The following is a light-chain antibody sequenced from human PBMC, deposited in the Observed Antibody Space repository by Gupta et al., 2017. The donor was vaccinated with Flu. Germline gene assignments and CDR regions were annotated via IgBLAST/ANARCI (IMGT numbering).Light chain of an antibody. V-gene: IGKV1-39*01. Sequence: GDRVTITCRASQIISSYLNWYQQNPEKAPKLLIYEVSSLQSRVPSRFSGSTSGTDFTLTISVLQPEDFATYFCQQSYGIPYTFGQGTKLEIK. J-gene: IGKJ2*01. CDR2: EVS. CDR3: QQSYGIPYT. CDR1: QIISSY.